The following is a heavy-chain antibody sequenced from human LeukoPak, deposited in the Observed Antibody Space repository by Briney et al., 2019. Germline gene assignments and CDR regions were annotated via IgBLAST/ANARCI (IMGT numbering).Heavy chain of an antibody. J-gene: IGHJ3*02. V-gene: IGHV4-34*01. CDR1: GGSFSGYY. CDR3: ARCESYSSSWYDGAFDI. D-gene: IGHD6-13*01. CDR2: INHSGST. Sequence: SETLSLTCAVYGGSFSGYYWSWIRQPPGKGLEWIGEINHSGSTNYNPSLKSRVTISVDTSKNQFSLKLSSVTAADTAVYYCARCESYSSSWYDGAFDIWGQGTMVTVSS.